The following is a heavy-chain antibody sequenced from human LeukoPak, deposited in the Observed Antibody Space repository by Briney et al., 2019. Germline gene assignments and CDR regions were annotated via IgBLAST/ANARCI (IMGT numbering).Heavy chain of an antibody. CDR2: ISGSGANA. CDR3: TKDQNGYNKRGEY. J-gene: IGHJ4*02. CDR1: GFQLSSCA. Sequence: PGGSLRLSCAASGFQLSSCAMNWVRQAPGKGLEWVSTISGSGANAYYADSVKGRFTISRDNSKDTLYLQMNSLKAEDTAVYYCTKDQNGYNKRGEYWGQGALVTVSS. D-gene: IGHD5-24*01. V-gene: IGHV3-23*01.